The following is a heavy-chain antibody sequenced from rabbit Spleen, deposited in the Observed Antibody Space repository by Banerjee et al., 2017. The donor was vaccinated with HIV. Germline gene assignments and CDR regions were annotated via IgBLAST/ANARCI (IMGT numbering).Heavy chain of an antibody. CDR2: INVVTGKT. D-gene: IGHD8-1*01. V-gene: IGHV1S45*01. J-gene: IGHJ4*01. CDR1: GFSLSNKAV. Sequence: QERLEESGGGLVKPEGSLKLSCTASGFSLSNKAVMCWVRQAPGKGLEWIACINVVTGKTVDAGRAKDRFSFAKTSSTTVTIQLNSLTTADAAAYFCSRPWVGSINYTGLNLWGPGTLVTVS. CDR3: SRPWVGSINYTGLNL.